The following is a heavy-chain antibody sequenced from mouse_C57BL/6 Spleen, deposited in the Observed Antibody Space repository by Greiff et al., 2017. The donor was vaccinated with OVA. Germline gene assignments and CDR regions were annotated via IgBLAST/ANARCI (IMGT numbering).Heavy chain of an antibody. CDR1: GFTFSDYG. V-gene: IGHV5-17*01. CDR3: ARLHFDV. J-gene: IGHJ1*03. CDR2: ISSGSSTI. Sequence: EVQGVESGGGLVKPGGSLKLSCAASGFTFSDYGMHWVRQAPEKGLEWVAHISSGSSTIYYADTVKGRFTISRDNAKNTLFLQMTSLRSEDTAMYYCARLHFDVWGTGTTVTVSS.